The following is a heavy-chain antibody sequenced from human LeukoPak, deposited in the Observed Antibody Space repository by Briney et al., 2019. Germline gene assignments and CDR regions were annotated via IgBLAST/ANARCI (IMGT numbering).Heavy chain of an antibody. CDR1: GFTVSSNY. J-gene: IGHJ4*02. CDR2: IYSGGST. CDR3: AREKRRIAAAGINFDY. V-gene: IGHV3-66*01. Sequence: GGSLRLSCAASGFTVSSNYMGWVRQAPGKGLEWVSVIYSGGSTYYADSVKGRFTISRDNSKNTLYLQMNSLRAEDTAVYYCAREKRRIAAAGINFDYWGQGTLVTVSS. D-gene: IGHD6-13*01.